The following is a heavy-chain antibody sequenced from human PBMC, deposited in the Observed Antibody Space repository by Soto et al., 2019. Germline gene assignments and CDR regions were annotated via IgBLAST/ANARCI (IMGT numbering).Heavy chain of an antibody. CDR2: ISPSGTYI. Sequence: EVQLVESRGGLVKPGGSLRLSCVASGFTFSSYSMNWVRQAPGKGLEWVSSISPSGTYIYYADSVKGRFTISRDNAKTSLYLQMNSLRAEDTAVYYCARDSLEWLFAYWGQGALVTVSS. J-gene: IGHJ4*02. D-gene: IGHD3-3*01. V-gene: IGHV3-21*01. CDR1: GFTFSSYS. CDR3: ARDSLEWLFAY.